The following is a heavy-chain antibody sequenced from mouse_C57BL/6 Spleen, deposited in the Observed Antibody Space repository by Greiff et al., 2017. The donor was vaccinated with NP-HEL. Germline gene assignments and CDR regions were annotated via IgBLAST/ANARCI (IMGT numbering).Heavy chain of an antibody. CDR3: ARVPGAWFAY. Sequence: VHLVESGPELVKPGASVKISCKASGYAFSSSWMNWVKQRPGKGLEWIGRIYPGDGDTNYNGKFKGKATLTADKSSSTAYMQLGSLTSEDSAVYFCARVPGAWFAYWGQGTLVTVSA. V-gene: IGHV1-82*01. J-gene: IGHJ3*01. CDR2: IYPGDGDT. CDR1: GYAFSSSW.